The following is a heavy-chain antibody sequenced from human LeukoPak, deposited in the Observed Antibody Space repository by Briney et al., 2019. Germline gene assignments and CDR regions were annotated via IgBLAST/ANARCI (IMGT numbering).Heavy chain of an antibody. CDR2: INYDGSNK. CDR1: GFTFSTYG. J-gene: IGHJ4*02. Sequence: GGSLRLSCAASGFTFSTYGMHWVRQAPGRGLEWVAFINYDGSNKYYAHSVRGRFTISRDNSKNTLYLQMNSLRAEDSALYYCAKDYYDTSGSFHFDYWGQGALVTASS. D-gene: IGHD3-22*01. V-gene: IGHV3-30*02. CDR3: AKDYYDTSGSFHFDY.